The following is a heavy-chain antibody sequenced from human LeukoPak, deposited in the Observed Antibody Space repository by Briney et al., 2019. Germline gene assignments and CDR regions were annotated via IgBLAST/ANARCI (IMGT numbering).Heavy chain of an antibody. Sequence: PGGSLRLSCAASGFTFSTYAMSWVRQAPGKGLEWVSGISGSGDYTYYADSVKGRFTISRDNSKNTLYLQMNSLRAEDTAVYYCARSDYYGSGSYSADYWGQGTLVTVSS. D-gene: IGHD3-10*01. J-gene: IGHJ4*02. CDR1: GFTFSTYA. CDR3: ARSDYYGSGSYSADY. CDR2: ISGSGDYT. V-gene: IGHV3-23*01.